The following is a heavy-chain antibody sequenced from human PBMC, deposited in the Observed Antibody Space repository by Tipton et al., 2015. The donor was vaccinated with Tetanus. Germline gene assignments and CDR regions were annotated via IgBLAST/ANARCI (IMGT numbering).Heavy chain of an antibody. D-gene: IGHD6-19*01. J-gene: IGHJ5*02. CDR3: AILPKHWLAPRGAP. CDR2: IYYTGNT. CDR1: GGSIRSGGYY. Sequence: TLSLTCTVSGGSIRSGGYYWTWIRQHPERGLEWIGYIYYTGNTYYNPSLKSRVTISVDTSKNQFSLNLTSVTAADTAMYYCAILPKHWLAPRGAPWGQGILVTVSS. V-gene: IGHV4-31*03.